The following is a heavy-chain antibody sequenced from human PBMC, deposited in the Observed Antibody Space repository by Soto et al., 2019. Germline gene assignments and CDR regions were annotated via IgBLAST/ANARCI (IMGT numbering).Heavy chain of an antibody. Sequence: QVQLVESGGGLVKPGGSLXXSXXXXXXXXXDXXMXXXXXAPGKGLEWVSYISYGSSYTNYADSVKGRFTISRDNAKNSLFLQMNNLRTEDTAVYYCARDPNNSSSWWLDPWGRGTLVTVSS. CDR2: ISYGSSYT. CDR1: XXXXXDXX. CDR3: ARDPNNSSSWWLDP. D-gene: IGHD6-6*01. V-gene: IGHV3-11*06. J-gene: IGHJ5*02.